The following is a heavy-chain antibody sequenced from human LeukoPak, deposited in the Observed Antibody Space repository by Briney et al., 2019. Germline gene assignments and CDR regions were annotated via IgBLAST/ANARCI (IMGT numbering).Heavy chain of an antibody. Sequence: GGSLRLSCAASGFTFSSYAMSWVRQAPGKGLEWVSAISGSGGSTYYADSVKGRFTISRDNSKNTLYLQMNSLRAEDTAVYYCAKADFGIVGASRGVDYWGQGTLVTVSS. J-gene: IGHJ4*02. D-gene: IGHD1-26*01. V-gene: IGHV3-23*01. CDR2: ISGSGGST. CDR1: GFTFSSYA. CDR3: AKADFGIVGASRGVDY.